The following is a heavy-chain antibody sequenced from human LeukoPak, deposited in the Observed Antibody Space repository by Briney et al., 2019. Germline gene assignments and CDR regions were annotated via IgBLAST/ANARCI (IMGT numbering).Heavy chain of an antibody. V-gene: IGHV1-46*01. CDR3: ARTPIDTYSSSASPFDY. J-gene: IGHJ4*02. CDR1: GYTFTSYY. Sequence: GASVNVSCKASGYTFTSYYMHWVRQAPGQGLEWMGIINPSGGSTSYAQKFQGRVTMTRDTSTSTVYMELSSLRSEDTAVYYCARTPIDTYSSSASPFDYWGQGTLVTVSS. CDR2: INPSGGST. D-gene: IGHD6-6*01.